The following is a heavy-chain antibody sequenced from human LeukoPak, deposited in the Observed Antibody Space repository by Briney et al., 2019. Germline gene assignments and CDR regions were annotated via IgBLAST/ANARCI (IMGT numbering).Heavy chain of an antibody. Sequence: ASVKVSCKASGYTFTSYDINWVRQATGQGLEWMGWMNPNSGNTDYARKFQGRVTMTRNISIGTAYMELSSLRSEDTAVYYCARDYCSSTSCYDLNWFDPWGQGTLVTVSS. J-gene: IGHJ5*02. D-gene: IGHD2-2*01. CDR2: MNPNSGNT. CDR3: ARDYCSSTSCYDLNWFDP. V-gene: IGHV1-8*01. CDR1: GYTFTSYD.